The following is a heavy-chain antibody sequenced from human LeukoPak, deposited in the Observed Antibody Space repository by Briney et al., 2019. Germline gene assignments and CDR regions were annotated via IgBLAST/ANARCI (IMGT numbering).Heavy chain of an antibody. J-gene: IGHJ6*02. V-gene: IGHV4-34*01. Sequence: SETLSLTCAVSGGSFSGYYWSWIRQPPGKGLEWIGEINHSGSTNYNPSLKRRVTISVDTSKNQFSLKLSSVTAAETDVYYCARAGYYYCGMDVWGQGTTVTVSS. CDR3: ARAGYYYCGMDV. CDR1: GGSFSGYY. CDR2: INHSGST.